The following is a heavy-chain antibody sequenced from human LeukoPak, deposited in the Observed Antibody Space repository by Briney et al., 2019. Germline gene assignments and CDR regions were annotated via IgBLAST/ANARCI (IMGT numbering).Heavy chain of an antibody. V-gene: IGHV3-21*01. J-gene: IGHJ6*02. CDR1: GFTFGSYS. CDR2: ISSSSSYT. D-gene: IGHD3-16*01. CDR3: ARESRGTQRGVGMDV. Sequence: GGSLRLSCAASGFTFGSYSMNWVRQAPGKGLEWVSSISSSSSYTYYADSVKGRFTISRDNAKNSLYLQMNSLRAADTAVYYCARESRGTQRGVGMDVWCQGTTVTVS.